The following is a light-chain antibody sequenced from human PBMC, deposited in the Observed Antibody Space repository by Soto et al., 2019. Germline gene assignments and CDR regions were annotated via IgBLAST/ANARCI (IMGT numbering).Light chain of an antibody. CDR1: SSNIGSNT. Sequence: QSVLTQPPSASGTPGLRVTISCSGSSSNIGSNTVNWYKQLPGTAPKLLIYFNNQRPSGVPDRFSGSKSGTSASLAISGLQSEDEADYYCAAWDDSLNGQEVFGGGTKLTVL. CDR2: FNN. J-gene: IGLJ2*01. CDR3: AAWDDSLNGQEV. V-gene: IGLV1-44*01.